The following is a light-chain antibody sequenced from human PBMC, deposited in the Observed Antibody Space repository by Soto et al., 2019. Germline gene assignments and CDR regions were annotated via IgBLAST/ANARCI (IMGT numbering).Light chain of an antibody. CDR2: GAS. CDR1: QSFTFNY. J-gene: IGKJ4*01. CDR3: QQYGTPPLT. V-gene: IGKV3-20*01. Sequence: EIVLTQSPGTLSLSPGERATLSCRANQSFTFNYLAWYQQKPGQPPRLLIYGASSRATGIPDRFSGSGSGTDFTLTISRLEPEDFAVYYCQQYGTPPLTFGGGTQVEVK.